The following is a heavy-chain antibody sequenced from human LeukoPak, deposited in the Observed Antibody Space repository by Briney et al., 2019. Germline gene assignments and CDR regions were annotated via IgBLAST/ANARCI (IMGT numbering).Heavy chain of an antibody. CDR1: GFIFNNYG. CDR2: ISNDGGGT. CDR3: AKGSSGYFFDL. D-gene: IGHD3-22*01. J-gene: IGHJ4*02. V-gene: IGHV3-23*01. Sequence: GGSLRLSCAASGFIFNNYGLVWVRQAPGKGLEWVSAISNDGGGTTYADFVKGWFSVSRDNSKNTLFLQMNSLRAEDTALYYCAKGSSGYFFDLWGQGTLVTVSS.